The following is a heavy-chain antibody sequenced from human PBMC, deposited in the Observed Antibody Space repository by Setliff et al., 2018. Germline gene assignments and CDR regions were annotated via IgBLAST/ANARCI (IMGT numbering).Heavy chain of an antibody. CDR3: ARDMGQPYYFES. Sequence: LSLTCTVSGGSISSSSHYWGWSRQPPGKGLEWIGSIYYTGSTYYNPSLKSRVTMSVDTSKRQFSLKLGSATAADTAVYYCARDMGQPYYFESWGLGTLVTVSS. D-gene: IGHD1-1*01. V-gene: IGHV4-39*07. J-gene: IGHJ4*02. CDR2: IYYTGST. CDR1: GGSISSSSHY.